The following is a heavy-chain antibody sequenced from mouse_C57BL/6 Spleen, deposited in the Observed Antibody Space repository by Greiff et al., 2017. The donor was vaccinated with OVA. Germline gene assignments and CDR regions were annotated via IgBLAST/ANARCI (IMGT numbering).Heavy chain of an antibody. Sequence: VQLQQSGAELVRPGTSVKMSCKASGYTFTNYWIGWAKQRPGHGLEWIGDIYPGGGYTNYNEKFKGKATLTADKSSSTAYMQVSSLTSEDSAIYYCARGGYFDYWGQGTTLTVSS. CDR1: GYTFTNYW. CDR3: ARGGYFDY. J-gene: IGHJ2*01. CDR2: IYPGGGYT. V-gene: IGHV1-63*01.